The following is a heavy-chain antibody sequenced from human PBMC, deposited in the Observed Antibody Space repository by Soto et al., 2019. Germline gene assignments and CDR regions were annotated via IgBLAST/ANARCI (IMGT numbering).Heavy chain of an antibody. J-gene: IGHJ4*02. D-gene: IGHD1-26*01. Sequence: SETLSLTCTVSGGSISSSSYYWGWIRQPPGKGLEWIGSIYYSGSTYYNPSLKSRVTISVDTSKNQFSLKLSSVTAADTAVYYCARLEGGHYDYCGQGTLVTVYS. CDR2: IYYSGST. CDR3: ARLEGGHYDY. CDR1: GGSISSSSYY. V-gene: IGHV4-39*01.